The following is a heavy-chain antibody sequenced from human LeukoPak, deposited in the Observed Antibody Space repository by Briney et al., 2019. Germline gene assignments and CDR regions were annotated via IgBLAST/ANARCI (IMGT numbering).Heavy chain of an antibody. CDR2: ISYDGSNK. D-gene: IGHD6-19*01. J-gene: IGHJ4*02. CDR3: VRVPHSIAVPGKDFDY. CDR1: GFTFSSYA. V-gene: IGHV3-30*04. Sequence: PGGSLRLSCAASGFTFSSYAMHWVRQAPGKGLEWVAVISYDGSNKYYADSVKGRFTISRDNSKNTLYLQMNSLRTEDTAVYYCVRVPHSIAVPGKDFDYWGQGTLVTVSS.